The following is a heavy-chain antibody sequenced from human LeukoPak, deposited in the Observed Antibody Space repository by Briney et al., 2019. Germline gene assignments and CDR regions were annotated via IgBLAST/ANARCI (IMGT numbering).Heavy chain of an antibody. CDR1: GYTFTSYA. CDR3: ARALKVDTAMVSSLTKDALDY. D-gene: IGHD5-18*01. CDR2: INAGNGNT. V-gene: IGHV1-3*01. Sequence: ASVKVSCKASGYTFTSYAMHWVRQAPGQRLEWMGWINAGNGNTKYSQKFQGRVTITRDTSASTAYMELSSLRSEDTAVYYCARALKVDTAMVSSLTKDALDYWGQGTLVTVSS. J-gene: IGHJ4*02.